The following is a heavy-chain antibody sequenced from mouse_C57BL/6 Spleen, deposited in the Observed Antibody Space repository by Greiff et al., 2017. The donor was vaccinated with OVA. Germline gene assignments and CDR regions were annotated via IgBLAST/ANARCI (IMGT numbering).Heavy chain of an antibody. D-gene: IGHD1-1*01. J-gene: IGHJ1*03. Sequence: VQLQQSGTVLARPGASVKMSCKTSGYTFTSYWMHWVKQKPGQGLEWIGAIYPGNSDTSYNQKFKGKAKLTAVTSASTAYMDLSSLTSEDSAVYYCTKDYGSSYGYFDVWGTGTTVTVSS. CDR2: IYPGNSDT. CDR1: GYTFTSYW. V-gene: IGHV1-5*01. CDR3: TKDYGSSYGYFDV.